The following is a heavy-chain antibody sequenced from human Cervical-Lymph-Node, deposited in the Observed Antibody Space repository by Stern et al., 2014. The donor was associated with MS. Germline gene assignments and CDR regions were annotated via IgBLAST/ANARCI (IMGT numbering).Heavy chain of an antibody. CDR3: ARDGDVNAFDI. Sequence: EVQLLESGGGLVQPGGSLRLSCAASGFTFSSYWMSWVRQGPGKGLEWVANIKEDGSEKNYVDSVKGRVTISRDNAKNSMYLQVNRLRAEDTAVYYCARDGDVNAFDIWGQGTMVTVSS. J-gene: IGHJ3*02. CDR2: IKEDGSEK. D-gene: IGHD7-27*01. V-gene: IGHV3-7*01. CDR1: GFTFSSYW.